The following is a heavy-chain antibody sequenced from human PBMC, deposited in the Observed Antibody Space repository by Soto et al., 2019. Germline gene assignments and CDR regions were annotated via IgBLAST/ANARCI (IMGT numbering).Heavy chain of an antibody. V-gene: IGHV3-23*01. Sequence: GGSLRLSCGASGFTFSTYAMSWVRQAPGKGLEWVSTSSGGGGETYYADSVKGRFTISRDNSNNTLYLQMNSLRAEDTATYYCTKDSSVLPAAFDSWGDGTLVTVSS. J-gene: IGHJ5*01. CDR3: TKDSSVLPAAFDS. CDR2: SSGGGGET. D-gene: IGHD2-2*01. CDR1: GFTFSTYA.